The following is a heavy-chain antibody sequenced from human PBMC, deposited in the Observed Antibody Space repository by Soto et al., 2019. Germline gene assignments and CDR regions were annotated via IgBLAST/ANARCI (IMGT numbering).Heavy chain of an antibody. D-gene: IGHD6-19*01. CDR1: GFTFDDYA. CDR2: ISWNSGSI. V-gene: IGHV3-9*01. J-gene: IGHJ4*02. Sequence: EVQLVESGGGLVQPGRSLRLSCAASGFTFDDYAMHWVRQAPGKGLEWVSGISWNSGSIGYADSVKGRFTISRDNAKNSLYLQMNSLRAEDTALYDCAKDIEATVAGTLDYWGQGTLVTVSS. CDR3: AKDIEATVAGTLDY.